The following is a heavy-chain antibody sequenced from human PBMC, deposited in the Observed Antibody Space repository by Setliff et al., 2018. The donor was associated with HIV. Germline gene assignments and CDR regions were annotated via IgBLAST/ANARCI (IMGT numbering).Heavy chain of an antibody. J-gene: IGHJ6*02. CDR3: ARDEGSSYFYGMDV. D-gene: IGHD6-13*01. CDR2: IYYSGST. CDR1: GGSISSYY. V-gene: IGHV4-59*01. Sequence: SETLSLTCTVSGGSISSYYWSWIRQPPGKGLEWIGYIYYSGSTNYNPSLKSRVTISVDTSKNQFSLKLSSVTAADTAVYYCARDEGSSYFYGMDVWGQGTTVTVSS.